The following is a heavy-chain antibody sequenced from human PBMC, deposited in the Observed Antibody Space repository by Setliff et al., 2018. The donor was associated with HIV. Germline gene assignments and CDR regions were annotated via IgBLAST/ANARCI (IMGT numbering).Heavy chain of an antibody. CDR3: ARQQGDSRGFYPHFDY. J-gene: IGHJ4*02. CDR2: IYYTGNT. V-gene: IGHV4-39*01. Sequence: SETLSLTCAVSGVSVSGTAYYWAWIRQPPGRGLERIGNIYYTGNTNYNSSLKSRISMSMVASKKQIFLKLSTVSAADTAVYYCARQQGDSRGFYPHFDYWGQGRLVTVSS. CDR1: GVSVSGTAYY. D-gene: IGHD3-22*01.